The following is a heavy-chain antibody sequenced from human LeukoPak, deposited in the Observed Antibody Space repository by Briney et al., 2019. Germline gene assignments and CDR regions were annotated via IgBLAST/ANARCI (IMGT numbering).Heavy chain of an antibody. J-gene: IGHJ4*02. CDR2: IHRGGSAI. D-gene: IGHD5-24*01. CDR1: GFTFSNYP. CDR3: AKDHAGEVYNSI. V-gene: IGHV3-23*03. Sequence: GGSLRLSCAASGFTFSNYPMMWVRQAPGKRLEWFSIIHRGGSAIYYADSVKGRFTISRDDAKNPLYLQMSSLRAEDTAVYYCAKDHAGEVYNSIRGQGGMVTV.